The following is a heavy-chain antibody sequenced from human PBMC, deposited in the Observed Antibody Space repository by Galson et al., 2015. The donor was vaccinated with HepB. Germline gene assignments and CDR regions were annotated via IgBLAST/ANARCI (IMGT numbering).Heavy chain of an antibody. D-gene: IGHD2-2*01. V-gene: IGHV3-30-3*01. Sequence: SLRLSCAASGFTFSRYAMHWVRQAPGKGLEWVAVISYDGSNKYYADSVKGRFTISRDNSKNTLYLQMNSLRAEDTAVYYCARGGTIILQYQLQPNDAFDIWGQGTMVTVSS. J-gene: IGHJ3*02. CDR1: GFTFSRYA. CDR2: ISYDGSNK. CDR3: ARGGTIILQYQLQPNDAFDI.